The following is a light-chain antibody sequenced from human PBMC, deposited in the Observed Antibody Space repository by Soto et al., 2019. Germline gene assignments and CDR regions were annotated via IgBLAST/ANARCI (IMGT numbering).Light chain of an antibody. CDR1: SSNIGSNT. CDR3: AAWDDSLNGPV. CDR2: SNN. Sequence: QSVLTQPPSACGTPGQRVTISCSGSSSNIGSNTVNWYQQLPGTAAKLLIYSNNQRPSGVPDRFSGSKSGTSASLATSGLQSEDEADYYCAAWDDSLNGPVFGGGTKLTVL. J-gene: IGLJ2*01. V-gene: IGLV1-44*01.